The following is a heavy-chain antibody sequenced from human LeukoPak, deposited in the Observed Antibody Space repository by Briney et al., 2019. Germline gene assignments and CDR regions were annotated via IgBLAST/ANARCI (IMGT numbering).Heavy chain of an antibody. CDR1: GFTFSSYW. CDR2: INSDGSST. D-gene: IGHD3-22*01. J-gene: IGHJ4*02. Sequence: GGSLRLSCVASGFTFSSYWMHWVRQAPGKGLVWVSRINSDGSSTSYADSVKGRFTISRDNAKNTLYLQMNSLRAEDTAVYYCARASSGYYYFDYWGQGTLVTVSS. CDR3: ARASSGYYYFDY. V-gene: IGHV3-74*01.